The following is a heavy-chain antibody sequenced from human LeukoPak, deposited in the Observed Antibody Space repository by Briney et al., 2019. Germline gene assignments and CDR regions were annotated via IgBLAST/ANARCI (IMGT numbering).Heavy chain of an antibody. Sequence: ASVKVSCKASGGTFSSYAISWVRQAPGQGLEWMGGIIPIFGTTNYAQKFQGRVTITADESTSTAYMELSSLRSEDTAVYYCARGTAMVNSFDYWGQGTLVTVSS. CDR2: IIPIFGTT. J-gene: IGHJ4*02. CDR3: ARGTAMVNSFDY. V-gene: IGHV1-69*13. D-gene: IGHD5-18*01. CDR1: GGTFSSYA.